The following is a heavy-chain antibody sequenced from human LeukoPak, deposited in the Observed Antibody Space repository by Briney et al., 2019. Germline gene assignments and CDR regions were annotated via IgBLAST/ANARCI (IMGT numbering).Heavy chain of an antibody. D-gene: IGHD1-26*01. CDR2: VYYSGDT. V-gene: IGHV4-59*01. Sequence: SETLSLTCTVSGGSISSYYWSWIRQPPGKGLEWIGYVYYSGDTNYNPSLKSRVTISVDTSKSQFSLKLRSVTAADTAVYYCARDDSGSYHQLGVWGPGTTVTVSS. CDR1: GGSISSYY. CDR3: ARDDSGSYHQLGV. J-gene: IGHJ6*02.